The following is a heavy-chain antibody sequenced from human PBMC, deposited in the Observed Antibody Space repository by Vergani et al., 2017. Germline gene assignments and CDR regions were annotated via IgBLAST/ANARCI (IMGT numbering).Heavy chain of an antibody. CDR3: ARGVGKYCSSTSCYPQIDY. D-gene: IGHD2-2*01. J-gene: IGHJ4*02. CDR1: GGSFSGYY. V-gene: IGHV4-34*01. CDR2: IYYSGST. Sequence: QVQLQQWGAGLLKPSETLSLTCAVYGGSFSGYYWSWIRQPPGKGLEWIGYIYYSGSTYYNPSLKSRVTISVDTSKNQFSLKLSSVTAADTAVYYCARGVGKYCSSTSCYPQIDYWGQGTLVTVSS.